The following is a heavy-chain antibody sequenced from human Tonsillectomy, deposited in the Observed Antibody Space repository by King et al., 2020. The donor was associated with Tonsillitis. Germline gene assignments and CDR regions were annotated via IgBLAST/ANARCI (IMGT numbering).Heavy chain of an antibody. CDR3: TKGDCRGGNCYAGDF. D-gene: IGHD2-15*01. V-gene: IGHV3-72*01. J-gene: IGHJ4*02. CDR2: IRNKPSGYTT. Sequence: QLVQSGGGLVQPGGSLSLSCAASGFTFSAYFMDWVRQTPGKGLEWIGRIRNKPSGYTTEYAASVKGRFSISRDDSRNSLYLQMNSLKSDDTAVYYCTKGDCRGGNCYAGDFWGQGTLVTVSS. CDR1: GFTFSAYF.